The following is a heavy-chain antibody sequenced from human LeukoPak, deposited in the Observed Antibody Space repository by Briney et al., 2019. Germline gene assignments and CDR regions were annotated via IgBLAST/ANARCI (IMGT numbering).Heavy chain of an antibody. CDR3: ARGGRSSSWYVYYWFDP. CDR1: GGSFSGYY. CDR2: INHSGST. J-gene: IGHJ5*02. Sequence: PSETLSLTCAVYGGSFSGYYWSWIRQPPGKGLEWIGEINHSGSTNYNPSLKSRVTISVDTSKNQFSLKLSSVTAADTAVYYCARGGRSSSWYVYYWFDPWGQGTLVTVSS. D-gene: IGHD6-13*01. V-gene: IGHV4-34*01.